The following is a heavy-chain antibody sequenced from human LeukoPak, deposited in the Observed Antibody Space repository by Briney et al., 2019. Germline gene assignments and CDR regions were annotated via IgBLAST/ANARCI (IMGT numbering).Heavy chain of an antibody. J-gene: IGHJ6*02. CDR3: VRDEKTYYDFWSGYRGMDV. D-gene: IGHD3-3*01. CDR2: IKQDGSEE. CDR1: GFSFSTYW. V-gene: IGHV3-7*01. Sequence: PGGSLRLSCEASGFSFSTYWMTWVRQAPGKGLEWVANIKQDGSEEYYVDSVKGRFTISRDNAKKSLYLQMNSLRAEDTAIYYCVRDEKTYYDFWSGYRGMDVWGQGTTVIVSS.